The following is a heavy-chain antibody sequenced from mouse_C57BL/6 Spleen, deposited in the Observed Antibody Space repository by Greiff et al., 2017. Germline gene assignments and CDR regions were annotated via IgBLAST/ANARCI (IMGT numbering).Heavy chain of an antibody. V-gene: IGHV5-16*01. J-gene: IGHJ2*01. CDR1: GFTFSDYY. CDR3: ARETAQAILDY. Sequence: EVKLVESEGGLVQPGSSMKLSCTASGFTFSDYYLAWVRPVPEKGLEWVANINYDGSSTYYLDSLKSRFIISRDNAKNILYLQMSSLKSEDTATYYCARETAQAILDYWGQGTTLTVSS. CDR2: INYDGSST. D-gene: IGHD3-2*02.